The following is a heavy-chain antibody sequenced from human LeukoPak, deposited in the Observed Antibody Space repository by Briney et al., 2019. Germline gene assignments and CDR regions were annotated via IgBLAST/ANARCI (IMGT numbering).Heavy chain of an antibody. CDR1: GGSFSGYY. Sequence: SETLSLTCAVYGGSFSGYYWSWIRQPPGKGLEWIGEINHSGSTNYNPSLKSRVTISVDTSKNQFSLKLSSVTAADTAVYYCARRKRMAPSDYWGQGTLVTVSS. V-gene: IGHV4-34*01. D-gene: IGHD1-1*01. CDR2: INHSGST. J-gene: IGHJ4*02. CDR3: ARRKRMAPSDY.